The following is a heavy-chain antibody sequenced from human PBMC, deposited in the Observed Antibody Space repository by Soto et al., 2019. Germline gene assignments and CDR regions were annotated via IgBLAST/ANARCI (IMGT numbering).Heavy chain of an antibody. V-gene: IGHV1-18*01. CDR1: GYTFTSYG. CDR3: ARAYYDILTPETPFDY. D-gene: IGHD3-9*01. Sequence: ASVKVSCKASGYTFTSYGISWVRQAPGQGLEWMGWISAYNGSTNYAQKIQGRVTMTTDTSTSTAYMELRSLRSDDTAVYYCARAYYDILTPETPFDYWGQGTLVTVSS. CDR2: ISAYNGST. J-gene: IGHJ4*02.